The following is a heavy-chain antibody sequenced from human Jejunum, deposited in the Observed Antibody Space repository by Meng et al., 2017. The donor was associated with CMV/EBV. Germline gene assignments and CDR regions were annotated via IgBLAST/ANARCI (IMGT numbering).Heavy chain of an antibody. CDR1: GYTFSTYT. J-gene: IGHJ5*02. V-gene: IGHV7-4-1*02. CDR3: ARGGNFDP. D-gene: IGHD2/OR15-2a*01. Sequence: QGQLVQYGSEMKKPGASVKVSCKASGYTFSTYTINWVRQAHGRGLEWMGWISTNTGTPTYTQGFTGRFVFSLDTSVSTAYLQISSLKAEDTAVYYCARGGNFDPWGQGTLVTVSS. CDR2: ISTNTGTP.